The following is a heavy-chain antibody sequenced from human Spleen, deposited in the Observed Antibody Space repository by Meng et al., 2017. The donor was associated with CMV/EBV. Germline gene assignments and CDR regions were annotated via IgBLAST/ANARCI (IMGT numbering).Heavy chain of an antibody. CDR3: ARDRYCSSTTCFNYYYYGMDV. Sequence: GESLKISCAASGFTFSSYSMNWVRQAPGKGLEWVGNIKQDESEIQYVGSVKGRFTITRDNAKNSLFLQMNSLRAEDTAVYYCARDRYCSSTTCFNYYYYGMDVWGQGTTVTVSS. CDR2: IKQDESEI. V-gene: IGHV3-7*01. J-gene: IGHJ6*02. CDR1: GFTFSSYS. D-gene: IGHD2-2*01.